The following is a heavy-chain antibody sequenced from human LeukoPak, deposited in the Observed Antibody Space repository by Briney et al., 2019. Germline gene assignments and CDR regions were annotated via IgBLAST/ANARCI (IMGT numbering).Heavy chain of an antibody. J-gene: IGHJ4*02. D-gene: IGHD4-11*01. Sequence: PGRSLRLSCAASGFTFSSYGMHWVRQAPGKGLEWVAVIWYDGSNKYYADSVKGGFTISRDNSKNTLYLQMNSLRAEDTTVYYCAKGRRDYLNYWGQGTLVTVSS. CDR1: GFTFSSYG. CDR2: IWYDGSNK. V-gene: IGHV3-33*06. CDR3: AKGRRDYLNY.